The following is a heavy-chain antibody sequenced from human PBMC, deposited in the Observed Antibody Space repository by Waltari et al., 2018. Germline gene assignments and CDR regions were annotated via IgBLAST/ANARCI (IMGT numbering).Heavy chain of an antibody. J-gene: IGHJ6*03. CDR3: ARGRVNGYMDV. CDR1: GFTYSSYS. Sequence: EVQLVESGGGCFPPGGSLRLSCAASGFTYSSYSMNWVRQAPGKGLEWISYISTTSSPIYYADSVKGRFTISRDNAKKSLYLQMNSLRAEDTAVYYCARGRVNGYMDVWGKGTTVTVSS. D-gene: IGHD3-10*01. CDR2: ISTTSSPI. V-gene: IGHV3-48*04.